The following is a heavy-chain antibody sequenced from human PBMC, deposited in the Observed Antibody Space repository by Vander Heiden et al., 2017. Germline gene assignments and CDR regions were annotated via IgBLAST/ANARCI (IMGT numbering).Heavy chain of an antibody. CDR3: AKRSPDTIKDLLVY. Sequence: EVQLLESGVAFVQPGGPLGLSCAASGFTFSSHAMTWVRQAPGKGLEWLSTITAGGDNTYYADSVKGRFTISRDNSKSTLHLQMSNLRAEDTAVYYCAKRSPDTIKDLLVYWGQGTLVTVSS. D-gene: IGHD2-2*01. CDR2: ITAGGDNT. J-gene: IGHJ4*02. V-gene: IGHV3-23*01. CDR1: GFTFSSHA.